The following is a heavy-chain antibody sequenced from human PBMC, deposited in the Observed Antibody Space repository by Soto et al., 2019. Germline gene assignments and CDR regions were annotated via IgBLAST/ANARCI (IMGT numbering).Heavy chain of an antibody. CDR3: VRDGVGTTAFFGYLDY. CDR2: ISSSSSTI. V-gene: IGHV3-48*01. J-gene: IGHJ4*02. CDR1: GFTFSSYS. Sequence: GGSLRLSCAASGFTFSSYSMNWVRQAPGKGLEWVSYISSSSSTIYYADSVKGRFSISRDNSKNALYLQMDTLRIEDTAVYYCVRDGVGTTAFFGYLDYWGRGTLVTVSS. D-gene: IGHD1-26*01.